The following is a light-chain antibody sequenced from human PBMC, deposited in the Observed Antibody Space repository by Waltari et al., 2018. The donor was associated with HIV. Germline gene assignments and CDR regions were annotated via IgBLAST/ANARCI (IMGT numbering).Light chain of an antibody. CDR3: SSYAGSNNRV. CDR1: SSDVGGYNY. Sequence: QSALTQPPSASGSPGQSVTISCTGTSSDVGGYNYVSWYQQHPGKAPKLMIYEVNKRPSGFPDRSSGSKSGNTASLTVSGLQAEDEADYYCSSYAGSNNRVFGGGTKLTVL. CDR2: EVN. J-gene: IGLJ2*01. V-gene: IGLV2-8*01.